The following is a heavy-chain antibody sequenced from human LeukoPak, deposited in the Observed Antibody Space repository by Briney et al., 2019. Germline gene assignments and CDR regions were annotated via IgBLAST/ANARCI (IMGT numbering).Heavy chain of an antibody. V-gene: IGHV3-30*03. CDR1: RFTFRSYG. J-gene: IGHJ4*02. Sequence: GGSLRLSCGASRFTFRSYGMHWVRQAPGKGLEWVAVISYDGSNKYYADSVKGRFTISRDNSKNTLYLQMNSLRAEDTAVYYCARDPTPGLLWGYSSYYFDYWGQGTLVTVSS. CDR2: ISYDGSNK. CDR3: ARDPTPGLLWGYSSYYFDY. D-gene: IGHD5-18*01.